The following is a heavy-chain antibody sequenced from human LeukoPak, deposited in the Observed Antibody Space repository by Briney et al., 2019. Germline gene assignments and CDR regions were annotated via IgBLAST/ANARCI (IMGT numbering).Heavy chain of an antibody. CDR3: ARDLSAYYYYGMDV. D-gene: IGHD2/OR15-2a*01. J-gene: IGHJ6*02. CDR2: IIPIFGTA. CDR1: RGTFSSYA. Sequence: SVKVSCKASRGTFSSYAISWVRQAPGQGLEWMGGIIPIFGTANYAQKFQGRVTITTDESTSTAYMELRSLRSDDTAVYYCARDLSAYYYYGMDVWGQGTTVTVSS. V-gene: IGHV1-69*05.